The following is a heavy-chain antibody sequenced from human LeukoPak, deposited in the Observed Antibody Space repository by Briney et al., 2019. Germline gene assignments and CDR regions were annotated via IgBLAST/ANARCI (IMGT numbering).Heavy chain of an antibody. V-gene: IGHV5-51*01. Sequence: GESLKISCQGSGSSFTSYWIGWVRQLPGKGLEWMGIIYPGDSDTRYSPSFQGQVTISADKSISTAYLQWTSLKASDTAMYYCARLYSSSSFNWFDPWGQGTLVTVSS. J-gene: IGHJ5*02. CDR1: GSSFTSYW. CDR2: IYPGDSDT. CDR3: ARLYSSSSFNWFDP. D-gene: IGHD6-6*01.